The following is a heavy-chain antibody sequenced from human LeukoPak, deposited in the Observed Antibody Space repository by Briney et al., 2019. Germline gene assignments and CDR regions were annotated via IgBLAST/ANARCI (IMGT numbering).Heavy chain of an antibody. CDR2: VGGDGRVT. CDR1: GFTFATYV. CDR3: AKGISADGYNFERGADY. Sequence: GGSLRLSCAASGFTFATYVMTWVRQAPGKGLEWVSSVGGDGRVTYYADSVKGRFTISRDNPKNTIFLQMNSLRVEDTAVYYCAKGISADGYNFERGADYWGQGAQVIVSS. J-gene: IGHJ4*02. V-gene: IGHV3-23*01. D-gene: IGHD1-1*01.